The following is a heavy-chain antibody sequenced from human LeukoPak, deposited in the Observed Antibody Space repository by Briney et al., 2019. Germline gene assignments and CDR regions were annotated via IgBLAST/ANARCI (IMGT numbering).Heavy chain of an antibody. J-gene: IGHJ3*02. CDR1: GGSFSGYY. CDR2: INHSGST. CDR3: ARLAFWRPAFDI. D-gene: IGHD1-1*01. Sequence: RSETLSLTCAVYGGSFSGYYWSWIRPPPGKGLEWIGEINHSGSTNYNPSLKSRVTISVDTSKNQFSLKLSSVTAADTAVYYCARLAFWRPAFDIWGQGTMVTVSS. V-gene: IGHV4-34*01.